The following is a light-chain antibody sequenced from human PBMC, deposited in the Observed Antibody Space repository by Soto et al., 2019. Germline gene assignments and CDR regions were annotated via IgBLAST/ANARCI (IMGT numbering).Light chain of an antibody. CDR3: HQYASWSPFT. V-gene: IGKV3-15*01. Sequence: EIVLTQSPVTLSVSTGERATLSCRASQSVGNKLGWYQQRPGQAPRLLIIGASTRATGVPAKFSGSGSGTEFSLTINNLQSEDSAIYYSHQYASWSPFTFGQGTRLEIK. CDR1: QSVGNK. J-gene: IGKJ5*01. CDR2: GAS.